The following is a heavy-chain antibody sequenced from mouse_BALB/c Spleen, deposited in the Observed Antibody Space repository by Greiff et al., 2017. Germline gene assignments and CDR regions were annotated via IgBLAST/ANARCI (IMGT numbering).Heavy chain of an antibody. CDR3: TRGGYDVYYYAMDY. V-gene: IGHV1S127*01. CDR2: IDPSDSYT. Sequence: QVQLQQSGAELVKPGASVKMSCKASGYTFTSYWMHWVKQRPGQGLEWIGTIDPSDSYTSYNQKFKGKATLTVDTSSSTAYMQLSSLTSEDSAVYYCTRGGYDVYYYAMDYWGQGTSVTVSS. D-gene: IGHD2-14*01. CDR1: GYTFTSYW. J-gene: IGHJ4*01.